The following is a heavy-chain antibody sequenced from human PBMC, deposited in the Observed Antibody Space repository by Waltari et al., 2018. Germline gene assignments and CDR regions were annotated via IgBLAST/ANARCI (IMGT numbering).Heavy chain of an antibody. V-gene: IGHV4-39*01. J-gene: IGHJ4*02. CDR2: ISYNGAT. Sequence: QLQLEESGPGLVKPSHTLSLTCTVSASIRRPPFSPSCTRQSPGKGKEWITSISYNGATYHNPSLKSRVTVSADSSEDQLFLKLSSVTPTDTAVYFCARQRTHTGFYGKLPVSYFDVWGRGTLVAVSS. CDR3: ARQRTHTGFYGKLPVSYFDV. D-gene: IGHD1-1*01. CDR1: ASIRRPPFS.